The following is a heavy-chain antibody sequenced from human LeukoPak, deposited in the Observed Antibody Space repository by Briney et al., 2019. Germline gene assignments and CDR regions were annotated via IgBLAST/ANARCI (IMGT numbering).Heavy chain of an antibody. CDR2: IIPIFGTA. CDR3: ASSYSSSWPNFDY. CDR1: GGTFSSYA. Sequence: SVKVSCKASGGTFSSYAISWVRQAPGQGLEWMGGIIPIFGTANYAQKFQGRVTITTDESMSTAYMELSSLRADDTAVYYCASSYSSSWPNFDYWGQGTLVTVSS. D-gene: IGHD6-13*01. J-gene: IGHJ4*02. V-gene: IGHV1-69*05.